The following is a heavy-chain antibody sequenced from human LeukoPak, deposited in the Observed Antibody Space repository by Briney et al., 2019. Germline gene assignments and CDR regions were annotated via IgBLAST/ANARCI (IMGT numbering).Heavy chain of an antibody. CDR1: GGTFSSYT. J-gene: IGHJ1*01. Sequence: SVKVSCKASGGTFSSYTISWVRQAPGQGLVWMGRIIPILGIANYAQKFQGRVTITADKSTSTAYMELSSLRSEDTAVYYCARDQGSSWSKRGLYFQHWGQGTLVTVSS. CDR3: ARDQGSSWSKRGLYFQH. CDR2: IIPILGIA. D-gene: IGHD6-13*01. V-gene: IGHV1-69*04.